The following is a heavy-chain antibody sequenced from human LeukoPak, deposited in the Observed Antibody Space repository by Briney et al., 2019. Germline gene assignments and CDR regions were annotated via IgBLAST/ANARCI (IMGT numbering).Heavy chain of an antibody. Sequence: ASEKVSCKASGYTFTSYYMHWVRQAPGQGLEWMGIINPSGGSTSYVEKFHGRVTMTRDTSASTVFMELSSLRSEDTAVYYCARGYYYDSSGRGAFFDYWGQGTLVTVSS. J-gene: IGHJ4*02. D-gene: IGHD3-22*01. CDR3: ARGYYYDSSGRGAFFDY. CDR2: INPSGGST. CDR1: GYTFTSYY. V-gene: IGHV1-46*01.